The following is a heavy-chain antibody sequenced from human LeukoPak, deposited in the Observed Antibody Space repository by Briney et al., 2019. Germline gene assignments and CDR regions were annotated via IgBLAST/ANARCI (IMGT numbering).Heavy chain of an antibody. CDR2: IIPIFGTA. CDR1: GGTFSSYA. J-gene: IGHJ6*02. D-gene: IGHD3-22*01. Sequence: SVRVSCKASGGTFSSYAISWVRQAPGQGLEWMGGIIPIFGTANYAQKFQGRVTITADESTSTAYMELSSLRSEDTAVYYCARGHYYDSSGYYSYYYYGMDVWGQGTTVTVSS. CDR3: ARGHYYDSSGYYSYYYYGMDV. V-gene: IGHV1-69*13.